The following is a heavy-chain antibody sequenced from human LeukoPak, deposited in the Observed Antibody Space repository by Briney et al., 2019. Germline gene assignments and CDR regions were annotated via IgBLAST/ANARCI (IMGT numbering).Heavy chain of an antibody. J-gene: IGHJ1*01. CDR3: ARRLAAAGKSFQH. CDR2: INHSGST. Sequence: SETLSLTCAVYGGSFSGYYWSWIRQPPGKGLEWIGEINHSGSTNYNPSLKSRVTISVDTSKNQFSLKLSSVTAADTAVYYCARRLAAAGKSFQHWGQGTLVTVSS. CDR1: GGSFSGYY. D-gene: IGHD6-13*01. V-gene: IGHV4-34*01.